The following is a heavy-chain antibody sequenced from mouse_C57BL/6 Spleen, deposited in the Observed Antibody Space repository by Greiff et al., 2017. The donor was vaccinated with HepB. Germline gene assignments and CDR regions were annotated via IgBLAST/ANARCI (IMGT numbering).Heavy chain of an antibody. CDR2: IDPSDSYT. J-gene: IGHJ4*01. D-gene: IGHD1-1*01. Sequence: QVQLQQPGAELVMPGASVKLSCKASGYTFTSYWMHWVKQRPGQGLEWIGEIDPSDSYTNYNQKFKGKSTLTVDKSSSTAYMQLSSLTSEDSAVYYCARRGGSSPDYAMDYWGQGTSVTVSS. CDR3: ARRGGSSPDYAMDY. CDR1: GYTFTSYW. V-gene: IGHV1-69*01.